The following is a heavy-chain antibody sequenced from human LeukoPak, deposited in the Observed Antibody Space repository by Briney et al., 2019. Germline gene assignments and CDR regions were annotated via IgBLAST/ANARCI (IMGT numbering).Heavy chain of an antibody. CDR1: GGSISSSSYY. J-gene: IGHJ4*02. CDR2: IYYSGST. D-gene: IGHD3-3*01. V-gene: IGHV4-39*01. CDR3: ARHGKDFWSGYYLDY. Sequence: PSETLSLTCTVSGGSISSSSYYWGWIRQPPGKGLEWIGSIYYSGSTYYNPSLKSRVTISVDTSKNQFSLKLSSVTAADTAVHYCARHGKDFWSGYYLDYWGQGTLVTVSP.